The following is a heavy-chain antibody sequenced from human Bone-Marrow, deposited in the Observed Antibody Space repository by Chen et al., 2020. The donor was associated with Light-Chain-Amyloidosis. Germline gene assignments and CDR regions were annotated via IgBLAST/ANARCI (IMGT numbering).Heavy chain of an antibody. CDR1: GGYISSSSYY. Sequence: QLQLQESGPGLVKPSETLSLTCTVSGGYISSSSYYWGWIRQPPGKGLECLGSIYYSGSTYYNPSLKSRVTISVDTSKNRFSLKLSSVTAADTAVYYCARDWYDYVWGSYRYPFDYWGQGTLVTVSS. CDR2: IYYSGST. V-gene: IGHV4-39*07. CDR3: ARDWYDYVWGSYRYPFDY. D-gene: IGHD3-16*02. J-gene: IGHJ4*02.